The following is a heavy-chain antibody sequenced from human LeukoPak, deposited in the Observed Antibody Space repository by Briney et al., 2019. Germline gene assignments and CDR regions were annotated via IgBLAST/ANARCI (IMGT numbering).Heavy chain of an antibody. CDR2: LYYSGSA. Sequence: PSETLSLTCTVSGGSISSGDYYWSWIRQPPGKGLEWIGYLYYSGSANYNPSLKSRVTISVDTSKNQFSLKLSSVTAADTAVYYCARGNSLLTSGAVIDYWGQGTLVTVSS. CDR1: GGSISSGDYY. CDR3: ARGNSLLTSGAVIDY. D-gene: IGHD1-26*01. V-gene: IGHV4-61*08. J-gene: IGHJ4*02.